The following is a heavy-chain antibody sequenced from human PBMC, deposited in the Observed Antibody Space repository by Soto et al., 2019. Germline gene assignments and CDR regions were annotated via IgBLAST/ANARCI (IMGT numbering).Heavy chain of an antibody. V-gene: IGHV1-46*01. CDR1: GYTFTSYY. D-gene: IGHD3-10*01. CDR2: INPSGGST. J-gene: IGHJ4*02. Sequence: ASVKVSCKASGYTFTSYYMHWVRQAPGQGLEWMGIINPSGGSTSYAQKFQGRVTMTRDTSTSTVYMELSSLRSEDTAVYYCARGTITMVQGPWYFDYWGQGTLVTVSS. CDR3: ARGTITMVQGPWYFDY.